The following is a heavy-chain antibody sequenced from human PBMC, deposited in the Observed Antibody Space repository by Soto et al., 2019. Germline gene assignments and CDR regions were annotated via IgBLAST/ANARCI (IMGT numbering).Heavy chain of an antibody. CDR3: ARIQLGCEAFDS. Sequence: EVQLVESGGGLVKPGGSLRLSCAASGFTFSSYSMNWVRQAPGKGLEWVSSISSSSSYIYYADSVKGRFTISRDNAKNSLYQQMNSLRAEDTAVYYCARIQLGCEAFDSWGQGTMVTVSS. V-gene: IGHV3-21*01. J-gene: IGHJ3*02. CDR2: ISSSSSYI. D-gene: IGHD6-6*01. CDR1: GFTFSSYS.